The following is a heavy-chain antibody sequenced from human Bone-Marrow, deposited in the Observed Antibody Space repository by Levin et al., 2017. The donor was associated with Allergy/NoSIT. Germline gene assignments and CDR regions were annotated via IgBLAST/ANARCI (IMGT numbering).Heavy chain of an antibody. CDR3: TKDMVGTTSSFWEF. CDR2: ISWNSYTI. J-gene: IGHJ4*02. Sequence: SLKISCEASGFTFKNYAMHWVRQAPGKGLEWVSGISWNSYTIDYADSVKGRFTISRDNGKSFLYLQMNSLRFEDTAFYFCTKDMVGTTSSFWEFWGQGTLVTVSS. D-gene: IGHD1-26*01. V-gene: IGHV3-9*01. CDR1: GFTFKNYA.